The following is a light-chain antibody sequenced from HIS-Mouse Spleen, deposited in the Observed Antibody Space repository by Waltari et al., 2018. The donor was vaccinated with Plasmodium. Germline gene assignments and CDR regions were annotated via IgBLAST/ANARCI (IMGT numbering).Light chain of an antibody. CDR1: SSDVGSSNL. J-gene: IGLJ2*01. CDR3: CSYAGSSTLV. Sequence: QSALTQPASVSGSPGQSITISCPGPSSDVGSSNLVSWYQQHPGKAPKLMLYEGSKRPSGVSNRFSGSKSGNTASLTISGLQAEDEADYYCCSYAGSSTLVFGGGTKLTVL. V-gene: IGLV2-23*01. CDR2: EGS.